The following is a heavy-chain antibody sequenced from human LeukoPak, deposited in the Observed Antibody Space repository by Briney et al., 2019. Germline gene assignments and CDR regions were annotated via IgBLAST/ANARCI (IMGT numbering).Heavy chain of an antibody. J-gene: IGHJ6*02. D-gene: IGHD5-12*01. CDR3: ASGHVDIVATTDHRYYYYYYGMDV. CDR1: GYTFTSYD. V-gene: IGHV1-8*01. Sequence: ASVKVSCKASGYTFTSYDINWVRQATGQGLEWMGWMNPNSGNTGYAQKFQGRVTMTRNTSISTAYMELSSLRSEDTAVYYCASGHVDIVATTDHRYYYYYYGMDVWGQGTTVTVSS. CDR2: MNPNSGNT.